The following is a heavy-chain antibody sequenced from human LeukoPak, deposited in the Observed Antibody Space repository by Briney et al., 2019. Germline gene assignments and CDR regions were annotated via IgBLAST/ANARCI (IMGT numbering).Heavy chain of an antibody. CDR1: GGYLGSYY. CDR3: ARRNTADASIDF. D-gene: IGHD4-17*01. J-gene: IGHJ4*02. CDR2: IYYSGST. V-gene: IGHV4-59*08. Sequence: PSETLSLTCSVSGGYLGSYYWSWIRQPPGKRLEWIGYIYYSGSTKYNPSLESRATISIDTSKNQFSLNVSSVTAADTGVYYCARRNTADASIDFWGQGTLVTASS.